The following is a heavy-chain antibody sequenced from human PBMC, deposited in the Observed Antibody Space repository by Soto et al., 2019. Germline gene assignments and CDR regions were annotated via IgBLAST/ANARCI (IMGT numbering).Heavy chain of an antibody. V-gene: IGHV1-8*01. J-gene: IGHJ4*02. CDR2: MQPSSGRT. Sequence: QVQLVQSGAEVREPGASVKVSCKASGYSFTSLDINWVRQTTGQGLEWMGWMQPSSGRTGYAQKFQGRVTMTRETAINTAYMELSSQTSDDAAFYYCARGVTAEVDYWGQGTLVTVSS. CDR3: ARGVTAEVDY. CDR1: GYSFTSLD.